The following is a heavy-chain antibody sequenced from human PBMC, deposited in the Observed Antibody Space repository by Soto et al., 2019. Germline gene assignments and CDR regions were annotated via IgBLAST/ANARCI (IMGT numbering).Heavy chain of an antibody. CDR2: IYYSGST. D-gene: IGHD3-3*01. V-gene: IGHV4-59*01. J-gene: IGHJ5*02. CDR3: ASSPYYDFSLGP. CDR1: GGSISSYY. Sequence: SETLSLTCTVSGGSISSYYWSWTRQPPGKGLEWIGYIYYSGSTNYNPSLKSRVTISVDTSKNQFSLKLSSVTAADTAVYYCASSPYYDFSLGPWRQRTQVTVSS.